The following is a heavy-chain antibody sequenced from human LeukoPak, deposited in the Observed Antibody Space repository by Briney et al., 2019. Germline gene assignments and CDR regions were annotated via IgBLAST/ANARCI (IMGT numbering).Heavy chain of an antibody. CDR3: AKGGGSAYPYYFDY. CDR1: GFTFSSYA. Sequence: GGSLRLSCAASGFTFSSYAMIWVRQAPGKGLEWVSAISGSGGSTNYADSVKGRFSISRDNSKNTLYLQMNSLRAEDTAVYYCAKGGGSAYPYYFDYWGQGTLVTVSS. D-gene: IGHD3-16*01. V-gene: IGHV3-23*01. CDR2: ISGSGGST. J-gene: IGHJ4*02.